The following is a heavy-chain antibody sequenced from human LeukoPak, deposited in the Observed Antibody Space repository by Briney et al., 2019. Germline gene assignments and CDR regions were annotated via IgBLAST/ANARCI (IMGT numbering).Heavy chain of an antibody. V-gene: IGHV4-59*11. J-gene: IGHJ4*02. CDR3: AREVPIVRGLRWDY. Sequence: SETLSLTCTVSGGSISSHYWSWFRQPPGKGLEWVGYIYYSGSTNCDPSLKSRVTISIDTSKNQFSLKLRSVTAADTAVYYCAREVPIVRGLRWDYWGQGTLVTVSS. CDR1: GGSISSHY. D-gene: IGHD3-10*01. CDR2: IYYSGST.